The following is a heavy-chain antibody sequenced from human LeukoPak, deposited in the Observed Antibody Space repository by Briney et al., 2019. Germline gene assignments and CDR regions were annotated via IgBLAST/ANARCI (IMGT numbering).Heavy chain of an antibody. CDR2: ISASGGST. D-gene: IGHD3-10*01. CDR3: ARDEGMNAFDI. CDR1: GFTFSSSA. Sequence: GGSLRLSCAASGFTFSSSAMSWVRQVPGKGLEWVSGISASGGSTYYADSVRGRFTISRDNAKNSLYLQMNSLRAEDTAVYYCARDEGMNAFDIWGQGTMVTVSS. J-gene: IGHJ3*02. V-gene: IGHV3-23*01.